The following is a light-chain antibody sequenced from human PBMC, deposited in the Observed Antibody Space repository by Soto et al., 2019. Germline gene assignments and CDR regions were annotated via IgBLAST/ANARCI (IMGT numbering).Light chain of an antibody. CDR1: SSDVGGYNY. J-gene: IGLJ2*01. V-gene: IGLV2-11*01. CDR3: CSNAGSCTL. Sequence: QSALTQPRSVSGSPGQSVTISCTGTSSDVGGYNYVSWYQQHPGKAPKLMIYDVSQRPSGVPDRFSGSKSGNTGPLTISGLQAEDEADYYCCSNAGSCTLFGGGTKLTVL. CDR2: DVS.